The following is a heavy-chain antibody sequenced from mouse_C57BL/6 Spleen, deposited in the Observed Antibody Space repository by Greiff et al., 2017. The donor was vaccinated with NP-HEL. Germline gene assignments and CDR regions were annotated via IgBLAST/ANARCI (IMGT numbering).Heavy chain of an antibody. CDR1: GYTFTDYY. CDR3: ARSFTTVVEGYFDY. Sequence: VQLQQSGPELVKPGASVKISCKASGYTFTDYYMNWVKQSHGKSLEWIGDINPNNGGTSYNQKFKGKATLTVDKSSSTAYMELRSLTSEDSAVYYCARSFTTVVEGYFDYWGQGTTLTVSS. J-gene: IGHJ2*01. CDR2: INPNNGGT. D-gene: IGHD1-1*01. V-gene: IGHV1-26*01.